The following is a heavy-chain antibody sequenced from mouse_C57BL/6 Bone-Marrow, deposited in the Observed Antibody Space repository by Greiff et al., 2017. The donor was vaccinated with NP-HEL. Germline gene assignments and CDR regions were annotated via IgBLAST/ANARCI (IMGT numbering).Heavy chain of an antibody. CDR3: ASYGYDLYYYAMDY. CDR2: IYPGSGST. J-gene: IGHJ4*01. D-gene: IGHD2-2*01. Sequence: VQLQQPGAELVKPGASVKMSCKASGYTFTSYWITWVKQRPGQGLEWIGDIYPGSGSTNYNEKFKSQATLTVDTSSSTAYMQLSSLTSEDSSVYYCASYGYDLYYYAMDYWGRGTSVTVSS. V-gene: IGHV1-55*01. CDR1: GYTFTSYW.